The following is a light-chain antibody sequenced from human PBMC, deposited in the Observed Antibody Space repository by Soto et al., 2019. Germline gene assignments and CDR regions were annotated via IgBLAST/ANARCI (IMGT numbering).Light chain of an antibody. J-gene: IGKJ1*01. CDR1: QSVSSSY. CDR2: DAS. V-gene: IGKV3-20*01. CDR3: KQYGSSPRT. Sequence: EIVLTQSPGTLSLSPGERATLSCRASQSVSSSYLAWYQQKPGQAPRLLIYDASNRDTGIPDRFSGSGSGTDFTLTISRLEPEDCAVYYCKQYGSSPRTFGQGTKVEIK.